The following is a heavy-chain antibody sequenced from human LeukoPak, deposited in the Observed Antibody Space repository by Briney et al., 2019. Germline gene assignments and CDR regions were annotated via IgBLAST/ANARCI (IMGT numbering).Heavy chain of an antibody. Sequence: KPSETLSLTCAVHGGSFSGYYRSWIRQPPGKGLEWIGEINHSGNTYHNPSLKSRVTISVDTSKKQISLKVSSVTAADTAVYYGARIYASGSFDWYFDVWGRGSLVTVSS. CDR2: INHSGNT. CDR1: GGSFSGYY. D-gene: IGHD3-10*01. CDR3: ARIYASGSFDWYFDV. V-gene: IGHV4-34*01. J-gene: IGHJ2*01.